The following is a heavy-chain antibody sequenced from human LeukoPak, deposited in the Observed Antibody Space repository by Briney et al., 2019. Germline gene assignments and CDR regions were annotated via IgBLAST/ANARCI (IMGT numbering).Heavy chain of an antibody. CDR2: IRSSDGRT. CDR3: AKDLARAYSSSSINYYYYGMDV. J-gene: IGHJ6*02. Sequence: PGGSLRLSCAASGFTFSSYAMNWVRQAPGKGLEWVSAIRSSDGRTYYADSVRGRFTTSRDNSKNTLYLQMNSLRAEDTAVYYCAKDLARAYSSSSINYYYYGMDVWGQGTTVTVSS. D-gene: IGHD6-6*01. CDR1: GFTFSSYA. V-gene: IGHV3-23*01.